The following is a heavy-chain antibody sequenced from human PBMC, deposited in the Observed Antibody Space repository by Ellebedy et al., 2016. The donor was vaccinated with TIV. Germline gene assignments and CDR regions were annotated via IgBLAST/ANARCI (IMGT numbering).Heavy chain of an antibody. CDR3: ARDSAIQYDH. CDR2: ISSSGAI. CDR1: GFNFGYYN. V-gene: IGHV3-69-1*01. J-gene: IGHJ4*02. D-gene: IGHD5-18*01. Sequence: PGGSLRLSCAASGFNFGYYNMNRVRQAPGKGLEWVSFISSSGAIFQADSVKGRFTVSRDNAKNSLYLRMNRLRDEDTAVYYCARDSAIQYDHWGQGTLVIVSS.